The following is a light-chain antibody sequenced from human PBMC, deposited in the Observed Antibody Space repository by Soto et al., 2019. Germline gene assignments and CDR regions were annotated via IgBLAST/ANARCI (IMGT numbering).Light chain of an antibody. CDR3: QQYDSSPPT. V-gene: IGKV3-20*01. CDR2: GVS. J-gene: IGKJ1*01. Sequence: EIVLTQSPGTLSLSPGERATLSCRASQTLSSSFLAWYQQKPGQAPRLFISGVSSMATGIPDRFSGSASGADFTLTISRLEPEDFAVYYCQQYDSSPPTFGQGTKVEIK. CDR1: QTLSSSF.